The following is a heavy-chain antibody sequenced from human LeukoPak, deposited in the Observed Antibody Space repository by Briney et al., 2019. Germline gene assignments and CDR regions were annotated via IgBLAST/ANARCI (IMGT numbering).Heavy chain of an antibody. CDR3: ARTYYYDSSGYYYGEFGAFER. J-gene: IGHJ3*02. D-gene: IGHD3-22*01. V-gene: IGHV4-39*01. Sequence: SETLSLTCTVSGGSISSSAYYWGWIRQPPGKGLEWIGSISYRGNSYYNPSLKSRVTISVDTSKNQFSLKLRSVTAADTAVYYCARTYYYDSSGYYYGEFGAFERWGQGTMVTVSS. CDR2: ISYRGNS. CDR1: GGSISSSAYY.